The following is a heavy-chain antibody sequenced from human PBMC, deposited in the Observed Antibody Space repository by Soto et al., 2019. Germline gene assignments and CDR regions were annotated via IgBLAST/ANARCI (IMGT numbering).Heavy chain of an antibody. J-gene: IGHJ4*02. CDR3: ALFAGSYSPLDY. CDR2: ISGSGGST. CDR1: GFTFSSYA. V-gene: IGHV3-23*01. D-gene: IGHD1-26*01. Sequence: PGVSLRLSCAASGFTFSSYATSWVRQAPGKGLEWVSAISGSGGSTYYADSVKGRFTISRDNSKNTLYLQMNSLRAEDTAVYYCALFAGSYSPLDYWGQGTLVTVSS.